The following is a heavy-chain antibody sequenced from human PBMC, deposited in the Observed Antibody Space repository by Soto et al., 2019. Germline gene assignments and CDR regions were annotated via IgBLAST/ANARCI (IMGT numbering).Heavy chain of an antibody. V-gene: IGHV4-39*06. CDR3: ARIPHSTTSYYDHSYGMDV. J-gene: IGHJ6*02. CDR1: GGSISSSSYY. CDR2: IYYSGST. Sequence: SETLSLTCTVSGGSISSSSYYWGWIRQPPGKGLEWIGSIYYSGSTYYNPSLKSRVTISADKSIRTAYLEWSSLKASDSAMYYCARIPHSTTSYYDHSYGMDVWGQGTTVTVSS. D-gene: IGHD6-13*01.